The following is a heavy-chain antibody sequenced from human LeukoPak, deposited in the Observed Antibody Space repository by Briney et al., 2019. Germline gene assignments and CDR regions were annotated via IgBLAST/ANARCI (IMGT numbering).Heavy chain of an antibody. Sequence: ASVKVSCKASGYTFTGYYMHWVRQAPGQGLEWMGRINPNSGGTNYAQKFQGRVTMTRDTSISTAYMELSRLRSDNTAVYYCARDRLSSRVARGLNDAFDIWGQGTMVTVSS. CDR1: GYTFTGYY. V-gene: IGHV1-2*06. CDR3: ARDRLSSRVARGLNDAFDI. CDR2: INPNSGGT. J-gene: IGHJ3*02. D-gene: IGHD2-15*01.